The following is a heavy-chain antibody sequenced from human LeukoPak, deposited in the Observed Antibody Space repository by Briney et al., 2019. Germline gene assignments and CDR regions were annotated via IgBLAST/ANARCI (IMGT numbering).Heavy chain of an antibody. Sequence: GGSLRLSCAASGFTFSSYAMSWVRQAPGKGLEWVSTISGGGGATFYADSVKGRFTISRDSSKNTLYLQMNSLRAEDTAVYYCAKDPNDSGSYYEFDYWGQGTLVTVSS. CDR3: AKDPNDSGSYYEFDY. J-gene: IGHJ4*02. CDR2: ISGGGGAT. V-gene: IGHV3-23*01. CDR1: GFTFSSYA. D-gene: IGHD3-10*01.